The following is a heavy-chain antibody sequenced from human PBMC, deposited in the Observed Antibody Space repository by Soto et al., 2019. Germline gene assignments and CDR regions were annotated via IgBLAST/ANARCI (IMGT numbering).Heavy chain of an antibody. D-gene: IGHD4-17*01. CDR1: GGSFSGYY. V-gene: IGHV4-34*01. CDR2: INHSGST. Sequence: QEQLQQWGAGLLKPSETLSLTCAVYGGSFSGYYWSWIRQPLGNGLEWIGEINHSGSTNYNPSLKSRVTISVDTSKNQFSLKLSSVTAADTAVYYCAVETTVTTLASWFDPWGQGTLVTVSS. CDR3: AVETTVTTLASWFDP. J-gene: IGHJ5*02.